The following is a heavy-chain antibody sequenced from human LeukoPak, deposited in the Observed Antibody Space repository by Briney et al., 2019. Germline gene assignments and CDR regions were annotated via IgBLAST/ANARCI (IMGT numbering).Heavy chain of an antibody. V-gene: IGHV3-21*04. Sequence: PGGSLRLSCAASGFTFSSYSMNWVRQAPGKGLEWVSSISSSSSYIYYADSVKGRFTISRDNAKNTLYLQMNSLRAEDTAVYYCAKFGNSYSGIAVAGLNFDYWGQGTLVTVSS. CDR2: ISSSSSYI. D-gene: IGHD6-19*01. J-gene: IGHJ4*02. CDR1: GFTFSSYS. CDR3: AKFGNSYSGIAVAGLNFDY.